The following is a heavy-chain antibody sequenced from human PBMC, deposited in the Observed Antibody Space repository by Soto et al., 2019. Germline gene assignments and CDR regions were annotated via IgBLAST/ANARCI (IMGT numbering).Heavy chain of an antibody. CDR1: GGSISSGSYY. CDR3: ARSDSSGKTRYYFDH. CDR2: IYSTEST. V-gene: IGHV4-31*03. J-gene: IGHJ4*02. D-gene: IGHD3-22*01. Sequence: NPSETLXLTCTVSGGSISSGSYYWSWIRQHPGKGLEWIGYIYSTESTNYNPSLKSRLSISVDMSASQFSLKLSSVTVADTAVYYCARSDSSGKTRYYFDHWGQGTLVTVSS.